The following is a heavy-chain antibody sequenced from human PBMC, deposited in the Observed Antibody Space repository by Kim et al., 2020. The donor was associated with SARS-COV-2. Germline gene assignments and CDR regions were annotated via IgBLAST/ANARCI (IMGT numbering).Heavy chain of an antibody. J-gene: IGHJ4*02. CDR2: ISYDGSNK. D-gene: IGHD6-19*01. Sequence: GGSLRLSCAASGFTFSSYAMHWVRQAPGKGLEWVAVISYDGSNKYYADSVKGRFTISRDNSKNTLYLQMNSLRAEDTAVYYCARGLSIAVAGEFDYWGQGTLVTVSS. V-gene: IGHV3-30-3*01. CDR3: ARGLSIAVAGEFDY. CDR1: GFTFSSYA.